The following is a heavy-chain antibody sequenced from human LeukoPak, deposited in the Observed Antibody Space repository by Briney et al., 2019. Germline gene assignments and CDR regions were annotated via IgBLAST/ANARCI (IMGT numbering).Heavy chain of an antibody. CDR3: AREKKTEWTTGAFDM. CDR2: TSPSGGTI. Sequence: PGGSLRLSCAASGFTFSDYYMSWIRQAPETGLEWLSYTSPSGGTIYYTDSVKGRFTMSRDNAQNALYLEMNSLRAEDTAVYYCAREKKTEWTTGAFDMWGQGTMVLVSS. CDR1: GFTFSDYY. V-gene: IGHV3-11*01. D-gene: IGHD3-3*01. J-gene: IGHJ3*02.